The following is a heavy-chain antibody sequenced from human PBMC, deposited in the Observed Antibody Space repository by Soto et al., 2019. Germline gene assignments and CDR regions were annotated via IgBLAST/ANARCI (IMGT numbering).Heavy chain of an antibody. CDR1: GFTFSSYG. V-gene: IGHV3-30*18. CDR3: AKSSVTTPNFYYYYGMDV. Sequence: PGGSLRLSCAASGFTFSSYGMHWVRQAPGKGLEWVAVISYDGSNKYYADSVKGRFTISRDNSKNTLYLQMNSLRAEDTAVYYCAKSSVTTPNFYYYYGMDVWGQGTTVTVSS. J-gene: IGHJ6*02. CDR2: ISYDGSNK. D-gene: IGHD4-4*01.